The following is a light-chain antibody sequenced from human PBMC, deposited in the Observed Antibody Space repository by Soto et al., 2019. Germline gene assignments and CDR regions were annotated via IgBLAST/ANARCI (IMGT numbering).Light chain of an antibody. CDR3: HQYYNRPPWT. CDR1: QSVSSSY. Sequence: EIVLTQSPGTLSLSPAERATLACRASQSVSSSYLAWYQQKPGQAPRLLIYGASSRATGIPDRFRGSRSGTDFTLTISSLQPEDSATYYCHQYYNRPPWTFGQGTKVDI. V-gene: IGKV3-20*01. J-gene: IGKJ1*01. CDR2: GAS.